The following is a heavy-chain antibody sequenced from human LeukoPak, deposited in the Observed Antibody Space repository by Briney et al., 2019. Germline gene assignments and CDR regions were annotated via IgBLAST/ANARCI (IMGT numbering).Heavy chain of an antibody. CDR2: ISYNGGRK. CDR3: ARQEARNYYYEGLDY. D-gene: IGHD3-22*01. Sequence: GGSLRLSCVASGFSFSGYAIHWVRQVPGKGLEWVALISYNGGRKDYADSVKGRFTIDRDNSKNTVYLQMNSLSPDDTAIYFCARQEARNYYYEGLDYWGQGNLVTVSS. CDR1: GFSFSGYA. J-gene: IGHJ4*02. V-gene: IGHV3-30*04.